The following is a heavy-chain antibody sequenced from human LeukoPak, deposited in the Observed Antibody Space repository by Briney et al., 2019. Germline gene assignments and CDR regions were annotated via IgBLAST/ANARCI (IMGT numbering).Heavy chain of an antibody. J-gene: IGHJ6*03. CDR3: ARYATNFWSGYSYYYYMDV. CDR2: IIPIFGTA. V-gene: IGHV1-69*06. CDR1: GGTLTSYA. Sequence: SVKVSCKASGGTLTSYAISWVRQAPGQGLDGMGWIIPIFGTANYAQKFQGRSTFTADKSTTPAYMELSSLRAGDTAVSYFARYATNFWSGYSYYYYMDVWGKGTTVTVSS. D-gene: IGHD3-3*01.